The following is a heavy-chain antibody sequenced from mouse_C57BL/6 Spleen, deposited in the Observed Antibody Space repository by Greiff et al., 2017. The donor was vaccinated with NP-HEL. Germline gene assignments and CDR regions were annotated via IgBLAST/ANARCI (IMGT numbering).Heavy chain of an antibody. V-gene: IGHV2-5*01. CDR3: AKNSGSLYAMDY. Sequence: VQVVESGPGLVQPSQSLSITCTVSGFSLTSYGVHWVRQSPGKGLEWLGVIWRGGSTDYNAAFMSRLSITKDNSKSQVFFKMNSLQADDTAIYYCAKNSGSLYAMDYWGQGTSVTVSS. J-gene: IGHJ4*01. D-gene: IGHD6-1*01. CDR1: GFSLTSYG. CDR2: IWRGGST.